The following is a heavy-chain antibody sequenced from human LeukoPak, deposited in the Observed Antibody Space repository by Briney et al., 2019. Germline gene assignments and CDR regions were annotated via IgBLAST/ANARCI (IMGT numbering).Heavy chain of an antibody. CDR1: GFTFSSYA. Sequence: GGSLRLSCAASGFTFSSYAMSWVRQAPGKGLEWVSAISGSGGSTYYADSVKGRFTISRDNSKNTLYLQMNSLRAEDTAVYYCEKGASRGVAYYGMDVWGQGTTVTVSS. V-gene: IGHV3-23*01. D-gene: IGHD3-10*01. CDR3: EKGASRGVAYYGMDV. CDR2: ISGSGGST. J-gene: IGHJ6*02.